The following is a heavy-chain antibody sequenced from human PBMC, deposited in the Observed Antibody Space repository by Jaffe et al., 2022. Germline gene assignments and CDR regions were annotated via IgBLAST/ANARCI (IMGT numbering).Heavy chain of an antibody. D-gene: IGHD3-16*01. CDR3: ARGGTFGGVINFQH. V-gene: IGHV4-59*01. Sequence: QVQLQESGPGLVKPSETLSLTCTVSGGSISSYYWSWIRQPPGKGLEWIGYIYYSGSTNYNPSLKSRVTISVDTSKNQFSLKLSSVTAADTAVYYCARGGTFGGVINFQHWGQGTLVTVSS. J-gene: IGHJ1*01. CDR1: GGSISSYY. CDR2: IYYSGST.